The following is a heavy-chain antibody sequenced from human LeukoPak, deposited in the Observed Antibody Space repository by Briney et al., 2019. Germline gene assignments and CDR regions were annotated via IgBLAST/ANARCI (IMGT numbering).Heavy chain of an antibody. CDR3: ATKAPNPYGGNSIVGAFDI. V-gene: IGHV3-23*01. J-gene: IGHJ3*02. CDR1: GFTFSSYA. Sequence: GGSLRLSCAASGFTFSSYAMSWVRQAPGKGLEWVSAISGSGDSTYYGDSVKGRFTISRDNSKNTLYLQMNSLRAEDTAVYYCATKAPNPYGGNSIVGAFDIWGQGTMVTVSS. D-gene: IGHD4-23*01. CDR2: ISGSGDST.